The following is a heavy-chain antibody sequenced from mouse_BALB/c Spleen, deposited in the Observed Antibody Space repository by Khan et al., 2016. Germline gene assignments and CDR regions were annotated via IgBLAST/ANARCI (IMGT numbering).Heavy chain of an antibody. J-gene: IGHJ2*01. CDR3: GRGDY. CDR2: ISSGGSVI. CDR1: GFTFSSFG. Sequence: EVQLQESGGGLVQPGGSRKLSCAASGFTFSSFGMHWVRQAPEKGLEWVAFISSGGSVIYYADTVKGRFTISRDNPKNTLFLQMTSLRSEDTAMYYCGRGDYWGQGTTLTVSS. V-gene: IGHV5-17*02.